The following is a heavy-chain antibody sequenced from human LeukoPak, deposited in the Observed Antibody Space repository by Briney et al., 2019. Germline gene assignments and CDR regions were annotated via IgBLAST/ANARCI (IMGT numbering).Heavy chain of an antibody. CDR3: ARYIEYSSSGYYFDY. Sequence: SETLSLTCTVSGGSISSSSYYWGWIRQPPGKGLEWIGSIYYSGSTYYNPSLKSRVTISVDTSKNQFSLKLSSVTAADTAVYYCARYIEYSSSGYYFDYWGQGTLVTVSS. D-gene: IGHD6-6*01. V-gene: IGHV4-39*07. CDR1: GGSISSSSYY. CDR2: IYYSGST. J-gene: IGHJ4*02.